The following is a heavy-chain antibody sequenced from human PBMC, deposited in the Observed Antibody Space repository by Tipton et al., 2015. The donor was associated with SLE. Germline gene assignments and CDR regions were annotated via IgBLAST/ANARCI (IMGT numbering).Heavy chain of an antibody. CDR1: GGSISSSSYY. V-gene: IGHV4-31*03. D-gene: IGHD3-16*01. CDR2: IYYTGSA. J-gene: IGHJ5*01. Sequence: TLSLTCTVSGGSISSSSYYWGWIRQHPGKGLEWIGYIYYTGSAYYSPSLKSRVTISIDMSKNQFSLNLTSVTAADTAVYYCARLNAFDHLSHWFDSWGQGTLVTVSS. CDR3: ARLNAFDHLSHWFDS.